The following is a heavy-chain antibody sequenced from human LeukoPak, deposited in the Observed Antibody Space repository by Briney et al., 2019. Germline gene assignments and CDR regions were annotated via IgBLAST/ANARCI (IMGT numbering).Heavy chain of an antibody. CDR3: ARDPEPPDHLVGATGGDFDY. D-gene: IGHD1-26*01. CDR1: GGTFSSYG. Sequence: ASVKVSCKASGGTFSSYGISWVRQAPGQGLEWMGRIIPIFDTANYAQKFQGRVTITADKSTSTAYMELSSLRSEDTAVYYCARDPEPPDHLVGATGGDFDYWGQGTLVTVSS. CDR2: IIPIFDTA. J-gene: IGHJ4*02. V-gene: IGHV1-69*06.